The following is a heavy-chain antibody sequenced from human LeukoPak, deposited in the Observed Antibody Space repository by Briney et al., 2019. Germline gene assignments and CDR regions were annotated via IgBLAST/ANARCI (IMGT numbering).Heavy chain of an antibody. CDR1: GGSFSANY. D-gene: IGHD3-10*01. V-gene: IGHV4-59*08. CDR3: ARLGRPAAFDI. CDR2: IYYSGNN. Sequence: SPTLSLTCTVCGGSFSANYWSWIRQPPGKGLDGIGYIYYSGNNHNNPSIMSRGTISLGTRQYQYSPKITSVSAAATAPYICARLGRPAAFDIWGQGRMVSVSS. J-gene: IGHJ3*02.